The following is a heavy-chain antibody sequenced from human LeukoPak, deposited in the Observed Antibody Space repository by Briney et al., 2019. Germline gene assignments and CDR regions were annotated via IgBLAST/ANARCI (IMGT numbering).Heavy chain of an antibody. Sequence: SETLSLTCTVSSASITNSHYRSWIRQPPGEGLGGIGYIFYSGRTDYNPSLTSRVTMSMDTSRNQFSLKLSSVTAADTALYFCATRPADKTWYGVFDFWRQGTLVTVSS. CDR1: SASITNSHY. J-gene: IGHJ4*02. CDR3: ATRPADKTWYGVFDF. D-gene: IGHD3-10*01. V-gene: IGHV4-59*11. CDR2: IFYSGRT.